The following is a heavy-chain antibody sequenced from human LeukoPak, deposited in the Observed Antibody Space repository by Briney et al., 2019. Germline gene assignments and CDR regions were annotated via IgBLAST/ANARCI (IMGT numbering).Heavy chain of an antibody. Sequence: ASVKVSCKAAGYSFTTFHINWVRQAPGQGPEWMGWVNPGTGNTGFAQKFQGRVTITQNSSVTTVYMELSSLTSEDTAVYYCATVKFGYSGYFEGHYYFDYWGQGTLVTVSS. CDR2: VNPGTGNT. CDR1: GYSFTTFH. CDR3: ATVKFGYSGYFEGHYYFDY. D-gene: IGHD5-12*01. V-gene: IGHV1-8*03. J-gene: IGHJ4*02.